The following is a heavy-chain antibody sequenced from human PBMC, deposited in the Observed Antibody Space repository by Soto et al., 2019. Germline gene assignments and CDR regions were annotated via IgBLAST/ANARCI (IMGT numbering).Heavy chain of an antibody. J-gene: IGHJ4*02. CDR1: GFSLSTSVVG. CDR2: IYWDDDK. V-gene: IGHV2-5*02. D-gene: IGHD3-3*01. Sequence: SRPTLVNPTQTLTLTCTFSGFSLSTSVVGVGWIRQPPGKALEWLALIYWDDDKRYSPSLKSRLTITKDTSKNQVVLTMTNMDPVDTATYYCAHSPSTIFVVVIPADSFVYWGQGTLVTVSS. CDR3: AHSPSTIFVVVIPADSFVY.